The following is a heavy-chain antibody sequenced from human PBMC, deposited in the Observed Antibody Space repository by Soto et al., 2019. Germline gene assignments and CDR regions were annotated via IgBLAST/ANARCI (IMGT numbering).Heavy chain of an antibody. Sequence: QVQLQESGPGLVKPSQTLSLTCTVSGGSISSGGYYWSWIRQHPGKGLEWIGYIYYSGSTYYNPSHKRRVTIXXAXSXXPFSMRLSSATAADTAVYYWARRGGAGGAVHSFDYWGQGTLVTVSS. CDR3: ARRGGAGGAVHSFDY. V-gene: IGHV4-31*03. J-gene: IGHJ4*02. D-gene: IGHD3-10*01. CDR2: IYYSGST. CDR1: GGSISSGGYY.